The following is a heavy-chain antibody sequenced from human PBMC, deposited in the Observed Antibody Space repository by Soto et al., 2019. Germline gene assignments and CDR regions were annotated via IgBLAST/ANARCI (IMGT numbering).Heavy chain of an antibody. CDR2: IFSNDEK. J-gene: IGHJ5*02. D-gene: IGHD6-13*01. Sequence: QVTVKESGPVLVKPTETLTLTCTVSGFSLSNAGLGVSWIRQPPGKALEWLAHIFSNDEKSYSTSLKSRLPIFTHTYKSQLVLIMTNMDPVETATYYCASTYSTSWYWFDPWGQGTLVTVSS. CDR1: GFSLSNAGLG. CDR3: ASTYSTSWYWFDP. V-gene: IGHV2-26*04.